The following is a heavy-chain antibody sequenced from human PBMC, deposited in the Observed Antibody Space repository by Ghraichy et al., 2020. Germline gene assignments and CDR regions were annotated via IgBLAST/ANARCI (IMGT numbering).Heavy chain of an antibody. CDR3: AKCSTSCLYGMDV. J-gene: IGHJ6*02. CDR1: GFTFSNYA. Sequence: GGSLRLSCAASGFTFSNYAMTWVRQAPGKGLRWVSGIGRSGGNTYYADSVKGRFSISRDNSKNTLYLQMNSLRAEDTAIYYCAKCSTSCLYGMDVWGQGTTVTVAS. D-gene: IGHD2-2*01. CDR2: IGRSGGNT. V-gene: IGHV3-23*01.